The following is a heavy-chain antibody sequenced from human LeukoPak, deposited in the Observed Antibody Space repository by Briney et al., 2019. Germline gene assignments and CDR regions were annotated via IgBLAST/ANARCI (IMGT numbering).Heavy chain of an antibody. J-gene: IGHJ5*02. CDR3: ASCPRTSCYRGFDP. V-gene: IGHV3-23*01. CDR2: ISDSGGTT. CDR1: GFAFSNYA. Sequence: GGSLRLSCAASGFAFSNYAMSWVRQAPGKGLEWVSVISDSGGTTYYADSVKGRFTISRDNSKNTLYLQMNSLRAEDTALYYCASCPRTSCYRGFDPWGQGTQVTVSS. D-gene: IGHD2-2*02.